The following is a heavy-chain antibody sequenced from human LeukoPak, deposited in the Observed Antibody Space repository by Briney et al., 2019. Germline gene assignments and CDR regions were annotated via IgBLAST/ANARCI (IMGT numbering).Heavy chain of an antibody. D-gene: IGHD5-18*01. CDR1: GFTFSSYS. CDR3: AKEGRRQSTALNWFDP. Sequence: GGSLRLSCAASGFTFSSYSMSWVRQAPGKGLEWVSAISGSGGSTYYADSVKGRFTTSRDNSKNTLYLQMNSLRAEDTAVYYCAKEGRRQSTALNWFDPWGQGTLVTVSS. J-gene: IGHJ5*02. CDR2: ISGSGGST. V-gene: IGHV3-23*01.